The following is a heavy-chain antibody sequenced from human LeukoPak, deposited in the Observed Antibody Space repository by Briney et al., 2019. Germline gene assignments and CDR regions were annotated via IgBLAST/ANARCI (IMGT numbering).Heavy chain of an antibody. CDR3: ARDFYGDPLYYHYGMDV. Sequence: ASVKVSCKASGYTFTSYGIGWVRQAPGQGLEWMGWISAYNGNTNYAQKLQGRVTMTTDTSTSTAYMELRSLRSDDTAVYYCARDFYGDPLYYHYGMDVWGQGTTVTVSS. CDR1: GYTFTSYG. CDR2: ISAYNGNT. V-gene: IGHV1-18*01. D-gene: IGHD4-17*01. J-gene: IGHJ6*02.